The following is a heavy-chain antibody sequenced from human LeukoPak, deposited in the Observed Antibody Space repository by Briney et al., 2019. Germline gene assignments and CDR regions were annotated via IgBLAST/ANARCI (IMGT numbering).Heavy chain of an antibody. CDR1: GFTFNSYA. Sequence: GGSLRLSCAASGFTFNSYAMSWVRQAPGKGLEWMGWINAGNGNTKYSQKFQGRVTITRDTSASTAYMELSSLRSEDTAVYYCARDGTYYYDSSGSPGYYYYGMDVWGQGTTVTVSS. CDR3: ARDGTYYYDSSGSPGYYYYGMDV. D-gene: IGHD3-22*01. J-gene: IGHJ6*02. V-gene: IGHV1-3*01. CDR2: INAGNGNT.